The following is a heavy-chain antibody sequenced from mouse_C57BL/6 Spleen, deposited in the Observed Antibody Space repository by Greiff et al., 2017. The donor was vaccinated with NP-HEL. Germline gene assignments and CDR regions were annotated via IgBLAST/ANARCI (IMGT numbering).Heavy chain of an antibody. CDR2: IYPGDGDT. J-gene: IGHJ4*01. CDR1: GYAFSSYW. D-gene: IGHD2-13*01. CDR3: ARRGDFPMDY. V-gene: IGHV1-80*01. Sequence: VQLQQSGAELVKPGASVKISCKASGYAFSSYWMNWVKQRPGKGLEWIGQIYPGDGDTNYNGKVKGKATLTADKSSSTAYMQLSSLTSEDAAVYFCARRGDFPMDYWGQGTSVTVSS.